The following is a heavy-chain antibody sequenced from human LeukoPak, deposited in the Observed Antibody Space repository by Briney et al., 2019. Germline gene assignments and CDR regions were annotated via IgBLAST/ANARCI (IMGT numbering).Heavy chain of an antibody. CDR1: GYSFTSYW. D-gene: IGHD4-17*01. CDR3: AMTTVTAPVYAFDI. V-gene: IGHV5-51*01. Sequence: GESLKTSCKGPGYSFTSYWIGWVRQISGKGLEWVGIIYPGDYDTRYSSSFQCQVTISADKSISTAYLQWSSLKASESAMDYCAMTTVTAPVYAFDIWGQGTMVTVSS. CDR2: IYPGDYDT. J-gene: IGHJ3*02.